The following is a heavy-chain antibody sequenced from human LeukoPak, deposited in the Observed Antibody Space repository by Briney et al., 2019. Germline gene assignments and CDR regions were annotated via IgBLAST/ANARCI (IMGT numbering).Heavy chain of an antibody. CDR1: GFTFSSYA. CDR3: ASPDETQWLVRLDY. D-gene: IGHD6-19*01. V-gene: IGHV3-30*04. CDR2: ISYDGSNK. J-gene: IGHJ4*02. Sequence: PGRSLRLSCVASGFTFSSYAMHWVRQAPGKGLEWVAVISYDGSNKYYADSVKGRFTISRDNSKNTLYLQMNSLRAEDTAVYYCASPDETQWLVRLDYWGQGTLVTVSS.